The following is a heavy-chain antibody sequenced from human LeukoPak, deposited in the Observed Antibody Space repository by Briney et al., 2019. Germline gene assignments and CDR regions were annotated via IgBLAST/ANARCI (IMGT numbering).Heavy chain of an antibody. J-gene: IGHJ4*02. D-gene: IGHD6-19*01. CDR3: ARDFELGSGWYYFDY. V-gene: IGHV3-74*01. CDR1: GFTFSSYW. CDR2: INSDGSST. Sequence: GGSLRLSCAASGFTFSSYWMHWVRQAPGKGRVGVSRINSDGSSTSYADSVKGRFTISRDNAKNTLYLQMNSLRAEDTAVYYCARDFELGSGWYYFDYWGQGTLVTVSS.